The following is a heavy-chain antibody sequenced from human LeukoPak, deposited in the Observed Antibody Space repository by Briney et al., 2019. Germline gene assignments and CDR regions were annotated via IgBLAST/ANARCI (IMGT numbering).Heavy chain of an antibody. D-gene: IGHD3-10*01. Sequence: AGGSLRLSCAASGFTFSSYGMHWVRQAPGKGLEWVAVISYDGNNKYYADSVKGRFTISRDNSKNTLYLQMNSLIAEDTAVYFCAKVPLKPEASYGMDVWGQGTTVTVSS. V-gene: IGHV3-30*18. J-gene: IGHJ6*02. CDR2: ISYDGNNK. CDR1: GFTFSSYG. CDR3: AKVPLKPEASYGMDV.